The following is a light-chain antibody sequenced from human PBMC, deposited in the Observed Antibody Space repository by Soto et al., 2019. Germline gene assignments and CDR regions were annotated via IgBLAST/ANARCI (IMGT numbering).Light chain of an antibody. J-gene: IGKJ2*01. Sequence: EIVLTQSPATLSLSPGERATLSCRASQSVGNNLAWYQQKPGQAPGLLIYEASTRATGIPARFSGSGSGTDFTLTISRLEPEDFAVYYCQQYGNSPATFGQGTKLEIK. V-gene: IGKV3-20*01. CDR1: QSVGNN. CDR2: EAS. CDR3: QQYGNSPAT.